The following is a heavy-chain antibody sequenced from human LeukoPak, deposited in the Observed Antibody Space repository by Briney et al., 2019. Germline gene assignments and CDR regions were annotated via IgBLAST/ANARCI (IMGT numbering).Heavy chain of an antibody. CDR2: IYWNDHK. Sequence: SGPTLVKPTPTLGLTCSFSGFSLPPNGVGVAWLRQPPGKALEWLAVIYWNDHKRYTPSLENRLTITKDTSKNQVVLTMTNMDPADTATYFCAHRDKSFGVIKNENWFDPWGPGTPVTVSS. CDR3: AHRDKSFGVIKNENWFDP. V-gene: IGHV2-5*01. CDR1: GFSLPPNGVG. J-gene: IGHJ5*02. D-gene: IGHD3-3*01.